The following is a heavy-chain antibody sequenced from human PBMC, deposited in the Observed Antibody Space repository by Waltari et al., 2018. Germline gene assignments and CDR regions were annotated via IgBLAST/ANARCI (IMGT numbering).Heavy chain of an antibody. V-gene: IGHV1-69*05. Sequence: HVQRVQSVSEVQKPGSSLPVSCKASGGPLSSYAISWVRQAPGQGLELMGRTTTSIGTRNQAKKLQGIVRKTTDEPTRTGDMELSSLRAEDRAVYYRERVGKWNAYYFDYWGQGTLGTVSA. CDR1: GGPLSSYA. CDR2: TTTSIGTR. CDR3: ERVGKWNAYYFDY. J-gene: IGHJ4*02. D-gene: IGHD1-1*01.